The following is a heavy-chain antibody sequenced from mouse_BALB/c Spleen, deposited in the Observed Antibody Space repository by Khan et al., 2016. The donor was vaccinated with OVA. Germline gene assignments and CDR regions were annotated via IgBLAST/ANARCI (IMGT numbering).Heavy chain of an antibody. CDR2: IIPNNGGT. J-gene: IGHJ3*01. CDR1: GYTFTDYN. V-gene: IGHV1-18*01. CDR3: KRRGFGGFAY. Sequence: VRLQQSGPELVKPGTSVQIPCRASGYTFTDYNVDWVKQSHGKSLAWIGDIIPNNGGTIYNQKFKGKATLTVDKSSSTAYMELRSLTSEDTAIYYCKRRGFGGFAYWGQGTLVTVSA.